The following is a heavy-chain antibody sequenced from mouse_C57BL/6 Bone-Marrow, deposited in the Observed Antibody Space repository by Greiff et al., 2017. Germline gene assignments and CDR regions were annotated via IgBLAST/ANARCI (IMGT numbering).Heavy chain of an antibody. Sequence: EVQLVESGGGLVKPGGSLKLSCAASGFTFSSYAMSWVRQTPEPRLEWVATISDGGSYTYYPDNVKGRFTISRDNAKNNLYLQMSHLKSEDTAIYYCARGGLPYYAMDYWGQGTSVTVSS. D-gene: IGHD2-2*01. CDR1: GFTFSSYA. CDR2: ISDGGSYT. CDR3: ARGGLPYYAMDY. J-gene: IGHJ4*01. V-gene: IGHV5-4*01.